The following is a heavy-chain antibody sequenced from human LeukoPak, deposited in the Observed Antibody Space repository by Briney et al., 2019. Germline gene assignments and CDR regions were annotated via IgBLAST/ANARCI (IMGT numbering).Heavy chain of an antibody. D-gene: IGHD5-12*01. CDR3: ARDGSGYDSVFYYYGMDV. V-gene: IGHV3-30*04. J-gene: IGHJ6*02. CDR2: ISYDGSNK. Sequence: GGSLRLSCAASGFTFSSYAMHWVRQAPGKGLEWVAVISYDGSNKYYADSVKGRFTISRDNSKNTLYLQMNSLRAEDTAVYYCARDGSGYDSVFYYYGMDVWGQGTTVTVSS. CDR1: GFTFSSYA.